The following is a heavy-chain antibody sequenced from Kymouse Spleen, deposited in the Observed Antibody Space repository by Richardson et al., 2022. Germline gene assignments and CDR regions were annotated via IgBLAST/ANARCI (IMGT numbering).Heavy chain of an antibody. D-gene: IGHD6-6*01. Sequence: QVQLVESGGGVVQPGRSLRLSCAASGFTFSSYGMHWVRQAPGKGLEWVAVISYDGSNKYYADSVKGRFTISRDNSKNTLYLQMNSLRAEDTAVYYCAKDSSSIDYWGQGTLVTVSS. J-gene: IGHJ4*02. CDR2: ISYDGSNK. V-gene: IGHV3-30*18. CDR1: GFTFSSYG. CDR3: AKDSSSIDY.